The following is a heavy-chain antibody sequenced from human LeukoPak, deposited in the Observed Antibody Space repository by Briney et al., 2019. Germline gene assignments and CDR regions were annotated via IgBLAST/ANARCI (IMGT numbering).Heavy chain of an antibody. D-gene: IGHD1-14*01. Sequence: GRSLRLSCAVSGFTFSSYGMHWVRQAPGKGLEWVAVIWYDGSNKYYADSVKGRFTISRDNSKNTLYLQMNSLRAEDTAVYYCAKAGDYYYYYMDVWGKGTTVTVSS. CDR1: GFTFSSYG. CDR3: AKAGDYYYYYMDV. V-gene: IGHV3-33*06. CDR2: IWYDGSNK. J-gene: IGHJ6*03.